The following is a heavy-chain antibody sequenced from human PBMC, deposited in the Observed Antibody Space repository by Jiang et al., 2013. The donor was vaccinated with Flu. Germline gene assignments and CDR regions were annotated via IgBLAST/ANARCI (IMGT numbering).Heavy chain of an antibody. CDR2: IIPIFATA. D-gene: IGHD2-2*01. CDR3: ARGIVVVPATYYFDS. Sequence: EVKKPGSSVKVSCKASGGTFSSYAISWLRQAPGQGLEWMGGIIPIFATANYAQKFQGRVTITADESTNTAYMELSSLRSEDTAVYYCARGIVVVPATYYFDSWGQGTLVTVSS. CDR1: GGTFSSYA. J-gene: IGHJ4*02. V-gene: IGHV1-69*01.